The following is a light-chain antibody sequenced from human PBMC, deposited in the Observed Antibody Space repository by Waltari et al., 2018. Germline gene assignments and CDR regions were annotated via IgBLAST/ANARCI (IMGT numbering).Light chain of an antibody. J-gene: IGKJ3*01. CDR2: DAS. Sequence: DIQMTQSPSSLSASVGDRVTITCRASQSISSYLNWYQQKPGKVPKLLIYDASNLETGVPSRFSGSGSGTDFTFTISSLQPEDIATYYCQQYDNLPLTFGPGTKVDIK. V-gene: IGKV1-33*01. CDR3: QQYDNLPLT. CDR1: QSISSY.